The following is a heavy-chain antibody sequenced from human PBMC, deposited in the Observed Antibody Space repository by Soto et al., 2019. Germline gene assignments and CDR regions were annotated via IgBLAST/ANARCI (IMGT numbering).Heavy chain of an antibody. CDR2: ISGSGGST. CDR3: AKKRGDSSGYYPAGVDY. CDR1: GFTFSSYA. J-gene: IGHJ4*02. V-gene: IGHV3-23*01. Sequence: GGSLRLSCAASGFTFSSYAMSWVRQAPGKXLEWVSAISGSGGSTYYADSVKGRFTISRDNSKNTLYLQMNSLRAEDTAVYYCAKKRGDSSGYYPAGVDYWGQGTLVTVSS. D-gene: IGHD3-22*01.